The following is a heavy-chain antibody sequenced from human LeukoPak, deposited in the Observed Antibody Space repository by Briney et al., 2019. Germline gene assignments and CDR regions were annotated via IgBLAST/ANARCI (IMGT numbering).Heavy chain of an antibody. V-gene: IGHV4-61*02. Sequence: PSETLSLTCTVSGGSISSGSYYWSWIRQPAGKGLEWIGRIYTSGSTSYNPSLKSRVTISVDTSKNQFPLRLNSVTAADTAVYYCAIYDRSSYAFDIWGQGTMVTVSS. CDR2: IYTSGST. CDR3: AIYDRSSYAFDI. D-gene: IGHD3-22*01. J-gene: IGHJ3*02. CDR1: GGSISSGSYY.